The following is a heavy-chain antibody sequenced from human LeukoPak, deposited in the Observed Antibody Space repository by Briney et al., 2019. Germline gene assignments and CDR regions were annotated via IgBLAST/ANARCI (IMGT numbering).Heavy chain of an antibody. CDR2: ISAYNGNT. CDR1: GYSFTNYY. Sequence: ASVRVSCKASGYSFTNYYIHWVRQAPGQGLEWMGWISAYNGNTNYAQNLQGRVTMTTDTSTSTAYVELRSLRSDDTAVYYCARVGSGYYQTFDYWGQGTLVTVSS. D-gene: IGHD3-22*01. V-gene: IGHV1-18*04. CDR3: ARVGSGYYQTFDY. J-gene: IGHJ4*02.